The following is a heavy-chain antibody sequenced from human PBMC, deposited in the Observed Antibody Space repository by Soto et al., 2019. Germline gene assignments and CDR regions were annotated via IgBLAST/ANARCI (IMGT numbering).Heavy chain of an antibody. J-gene: IGHJ4*02. Sequence: SETLSLTCTVSGGAIIDTNYYWGWIRQPPGKGLEWIGSIFHSGNTYYNPSLESRVTISVDTSKNQFSLMLNSVTAADTAIYYCARHIRYTYGYFPRYIDQRGQGTLVTVSS. CDR1: GGAIIDTNYY. D-gene: IGHD5-18*01. V-gene: IGHV4-39*01. CDR3: ARHIRYTYGYFPRYIDQ. CDR2: IFHSGNT.